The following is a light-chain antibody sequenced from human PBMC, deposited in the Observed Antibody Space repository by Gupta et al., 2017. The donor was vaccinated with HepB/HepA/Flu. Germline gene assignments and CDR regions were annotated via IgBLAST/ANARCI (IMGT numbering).Light chain of an antibody. V-gene: IGKV3-20*01. CDR3: QQYGSSLYT. Sequence: EIVLTQSPGTLSLSPGERATLSCRASQSVSSSYLAWYQQKPGQAPRLLIYGASSRATCIPDRFSGSGSGTDFTLTISRLEPEDFAVYYCQQYGSSLYTFGQGTKLEIK. CDR1: QSVSSSY. J-gene: IGKJ2*01. CDR2: GAS.